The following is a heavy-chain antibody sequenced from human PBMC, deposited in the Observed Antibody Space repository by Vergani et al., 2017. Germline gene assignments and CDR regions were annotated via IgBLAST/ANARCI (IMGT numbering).Heavy chain of an antibody. J-gene: IGHJ3*01. Sequence: QLQLQESGPGLVKPSETLSLTCSVSGVSIRTTSYYWGWIRQSPGKGLEWIGSLLYSGTAYYNPSLKSRVTISADTSKNQFSLRLNSVTAADTAVYSCAGPLREGRDGYVTGAFDLWGQGTVVIVSS. V-gene: IGHV4-39*01. D-gene: IGHD5-24*01. CDR1: GVSIRTTSYY. CDR3: AGPLREGRDGYVTGAFDL. CDR2: LLYSGTA.